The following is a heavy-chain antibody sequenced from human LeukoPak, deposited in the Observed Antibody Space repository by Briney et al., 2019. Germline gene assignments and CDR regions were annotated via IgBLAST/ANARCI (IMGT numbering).Heavy chain of an antibody. V-gene: IGHV4-34*01. Sequence: SETLSLTCAVYGGSFSGYHWSWIRQPPGKGLEWIGEINHSGSTNYNPSLKSRVTISVDTSKNQFSLKLSSVTAADTAVYYCARGHWNYIIDYWGQGTLVTVSS. J-gene: IGHJ4*02. CDR3: ARGHWNYIIDY. CDR1: GGSFSGYH. D-gene: IGHD1-7*01. CDR2: INHSGST.